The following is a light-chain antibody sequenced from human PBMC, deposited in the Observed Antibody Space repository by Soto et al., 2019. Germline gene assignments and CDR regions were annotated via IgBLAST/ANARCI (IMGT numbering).Light chain of an antibody. CDR2: DVT. Sequence: QSALAQPASVSGSPGQSITISCTGTGSDAGGYNYVSWYQQHPGKAPKLMIYDVTNRPSGVSNRFSGSKSGNTASLTISGLQAEDEADYYCCSYAGSSTFYVFGTGTKVTVL. J-gene: IGLJ1*01. CDR1: GSDAGGYNY. CDR3: CSYAGSSTFYV. V-gene: IGLV2-14*03.